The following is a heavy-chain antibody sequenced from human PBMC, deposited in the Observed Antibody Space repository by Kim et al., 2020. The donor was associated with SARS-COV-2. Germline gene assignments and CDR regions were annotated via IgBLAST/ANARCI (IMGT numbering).Heavy chain of an antibody. Sequence: GGSLRLSCAASGFTLTTCSMNWVRQAPGKGLEWVSSISSRGSFIYYADSVKGRFTISRDIAKNSLHLQMDSLRAEDTAVYYCARYDSSTYSFAFDLCGRGTLVTVSS. CDR1: GFTLTTCS. D-gene: IGHD3-22*01. V-gene: IGHV3-21*01. CDR3: ARYDSSTYSFAFDL. J-gene: IGHJ2*01. CDR2: ISSRGSFI.